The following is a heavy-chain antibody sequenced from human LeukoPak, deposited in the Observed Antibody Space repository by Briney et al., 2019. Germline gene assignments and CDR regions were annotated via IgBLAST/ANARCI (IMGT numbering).Heavy chain of an antibody. CDR3: ARQSGRYCSSTSCYTEAFDI. Sequence: SETLSLTCTVSGGSISSSSYYWGWIRQPPGKGLEWIGSIYYIGSTYYNPSLKSRVTISVDTSKHQFSLQLSSVTAADTAVYYCARQSGRYCSSTSCYTEAFDIWGQGTMVTVSS. CDR1: GGSISSSSYY. CDR2: IYYIGST. V-gene: IGHV4-39*07. J-gene: IGHJ3*02. D-gene: IGHD2-2*02.